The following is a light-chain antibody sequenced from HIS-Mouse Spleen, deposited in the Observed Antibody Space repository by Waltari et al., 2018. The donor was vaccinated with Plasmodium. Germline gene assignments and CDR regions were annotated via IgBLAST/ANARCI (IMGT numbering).Light chain of an antibody. CDR2: DAS. CDR3: QQRSNWPPLT. V-gene: IGKV3-11*01. J-gene: IGKJ4*01. Sequence: EIVLTQSPATLSLSPGESATLSCRASQSVSSDLAWYQQKPGQAPRLLTYDASNRATGIPARFSGSGSGTDFTLTISSLEPEDFAVYYCQQRSNWPPLTFGGGTKVEIK. CDR1: QSVSSD.